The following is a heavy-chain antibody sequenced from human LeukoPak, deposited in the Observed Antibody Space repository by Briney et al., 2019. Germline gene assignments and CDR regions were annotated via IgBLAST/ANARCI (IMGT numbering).Heavy chain of an antibody. V-gene: IGHV4-59*01. CDR3: ASSFLGRSGWPESEYFQH. CDR2: IYYTGST. D-gene: IGHD6-19*01. J-gene: IGHJ1*01. Sequence: SETLSLTCTVSGGSISSYYWSWIRQPPGKGLGWVGFIYYTGSTNYNPPLKSRVTISVDTSKDQFSLKLTSVTAADTAVYYCASSFLGRSGWPESEYFQHWGQGTLVTVSS. CDR1: GGSISSYY.